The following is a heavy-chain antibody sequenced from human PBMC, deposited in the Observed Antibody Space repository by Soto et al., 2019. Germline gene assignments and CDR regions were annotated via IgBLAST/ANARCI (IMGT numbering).Heavy chain of an antibody. J-gene: IGHJ4*02. CDR2: IYWDDDK. CDR1: AFSLSTSGVG. CDR3: ARLVAAGLTYYFDS. V-gene: IGHV2-5*02. D-gene: IGHD2-21*01. Sequence: QITLKESGPTLVKPTQTLTLTCTFSAFSLSTSGVGVGWIRQPPGKALEWLTFIYWDDDKRYSPSLKSRLTITKDTSKNQAVLTMPNMDPVDTATYYCARLVAAGLTYYFDSWGQGTLVPVSS.